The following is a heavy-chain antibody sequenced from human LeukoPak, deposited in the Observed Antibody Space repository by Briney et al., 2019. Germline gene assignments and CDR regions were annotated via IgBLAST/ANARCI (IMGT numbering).Heavy chain of an antibody. Sequence: HPGGSLRLSCAASGFTFSTSAMHWVRQAPGKGLEWVAVISYDGSNKYYADSVKGRFTISRDNSKNTLYLQMNSLRAEDTAVYYCARVRAVAGTYYCYGMDVWGQGTTVTVSS. D-gene: IGHD6-19*01. CDR2: ISYDGSNK. CDR3: ARVRAVAGTYYCYGMDV. V-gene: IGHV3-30-3*01. J-gene: IGHJ6*02. CDR1: GFTFSTSA.